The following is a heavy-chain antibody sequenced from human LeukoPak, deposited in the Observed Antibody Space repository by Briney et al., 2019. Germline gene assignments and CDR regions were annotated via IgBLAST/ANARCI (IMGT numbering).Heavy chain of an antibody. CDR2: IYYSGST. CDR3: ARDFMGQYFVVVVAATPGHWFDP. J-gene: IGHJ5*02. CDR1: GGSFNDYY. V-gene: IGHV4-34*01. D-gene: IGHD2-15*01. Sequence: SETLSLTCAVYGGSFNDYYWGWIRQPPGKGLEWIGSIYYSGSTYYNPSLKSRVTISVDTSKNQFSLKLSSVTAADTAVYYCARDFMGQYFVVVVAATPGHWFDPWGQGTLVTVSS.